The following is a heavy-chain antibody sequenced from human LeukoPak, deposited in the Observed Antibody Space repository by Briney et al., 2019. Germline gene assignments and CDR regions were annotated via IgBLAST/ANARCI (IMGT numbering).Heavy chain of an antibody. J-gene: IGHJ5*02. Sequence: PGGSLRLSCAASGFTFSSHWMHWVRQAPGEGLVWVSRINSDGSSTSYADSVKGRFTISRDNAKNTLYLQMNSLRAEDTAVYYCARVKLATQTAWFDPWGQGTLVTVSS. D-gene: IGHD6-13*01. V-gene: IGHV3-74*01. CDR3: ARVKLATQTAWFDP. CDR2: INSDGSST. CDR1: GFTFSSHW.